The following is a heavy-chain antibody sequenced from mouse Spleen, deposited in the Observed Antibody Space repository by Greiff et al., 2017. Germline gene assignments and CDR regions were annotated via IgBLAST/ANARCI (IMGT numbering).Heavy chain of an antibody. CDR3: ARESHYYGSSPLWDY. Sequence: QVQLKQSGAELVKPGASVKISCKASGYAFSSYWMNWVKQRPGKGLEWIGQIYPGDGDTNYNGKFKGKATLTADKSSSTAYMQLSSLTSEDSAVYFCARESHYYGSSPLWDYWGQGTTLTVSS. V-gene: IGHV1-80*01. CDR1: GYAFSSYW. CDR2: IYPGDGDT. J-gene: IGHJ2*01. D-gene: IGHD1-1*01.